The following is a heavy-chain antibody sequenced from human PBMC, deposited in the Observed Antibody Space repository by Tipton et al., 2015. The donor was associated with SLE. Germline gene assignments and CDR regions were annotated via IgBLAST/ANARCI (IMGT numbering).Heavy chain of an antibody. CDR1: GFTFSSYA. CDR2: ISYDGSNE. V-gene: IGHV3-30-3*01. J-gene: IGHJ4*02. CDR3: ARHLGRYSDGY. Sequence: SLRLSCAASGFTFSSYAMHWVRQAPGKGLEWVAVISYDGSNEYYADSAKGRFTISRDNSKNTLYLQMNSLRAEDTAVYYCARHLGRYSDGYWGQGTLVTVSS. D-gene: IGHD3-10*01.